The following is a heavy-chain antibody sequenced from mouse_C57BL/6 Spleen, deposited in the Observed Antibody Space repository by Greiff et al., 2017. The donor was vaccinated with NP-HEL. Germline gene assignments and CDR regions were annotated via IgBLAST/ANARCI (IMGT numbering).Heavy chain of an antibody. V-gene: IGHV1-59*01. Sequence: VQLQQPGAELVRPGTSVKLSCKASGYTFTSYWMHWVKQRPGQGLEWIGVIDPSDSYTNYNQKFKGKATLTVDTSSSTAYMQLSSLTSEDSAVYYCARRDDGYSYFDYWGQGTTLTVSS. CDR2: IDPSDSYT. D-gene: IGHD2-3*01. CDR3: ARRDDGYSYFDY. J-gene: IGHJ2*01. CDR1: GYTFTSYW.